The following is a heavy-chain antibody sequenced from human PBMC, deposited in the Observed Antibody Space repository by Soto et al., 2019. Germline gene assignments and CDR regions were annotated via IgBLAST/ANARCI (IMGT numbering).Heavy chain of an antibody. CDR1: GFTSWDYH. D-gene: IGHD2-2*02. V-gene: IGHV3-11*01. J-gene: IGHJ3*02. CDR2: ISRSGSPI. Sequence: QVQLVESGGGLVRPGGSLRLSCAASGFTSWDYHMSWIRQAPGKGLDWVSYISRSGSPIYYADSVKGRFTISRDNAENSLYLQMNSLRAEDTAVYYCVREGRSSTSCNTGCAFDIWGQGTMVTVSS. CDR3: VREGRSSTSCNTGCAFDI.